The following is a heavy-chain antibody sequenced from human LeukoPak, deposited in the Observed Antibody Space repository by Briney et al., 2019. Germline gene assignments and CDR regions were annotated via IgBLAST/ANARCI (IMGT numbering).Heavy chain of an antibody. J-gene: IGHJ4*02. Sequence: GGSLRLSCAASGFTLRSNYMSWVRQAPGKGLEWVSVIYSGGSTYYADSAKGRFTISRDDSKNTLYLQMNSLRAEDTAVYYCARVHPTLWYFDYWGQGTLVTVSS. CDR3: ARVHPTLWYFDY. D-gene: IGHD3-16*01. V-gene: IGHV3-53*01. CDR1: GFTLRSNY. CDR2: IYSGGST.